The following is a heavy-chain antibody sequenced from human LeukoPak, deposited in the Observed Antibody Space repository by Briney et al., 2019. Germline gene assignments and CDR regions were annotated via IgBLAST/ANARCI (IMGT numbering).Heavy chain of an antibody. CDR3: ARVLNGWDLQPFDC. CDR2: MNPNSGGT. J-gene: IGHJ4*02. V-gene: IGHV1-2*02. CDR1: GYNFTGYH. Sequence: ASVMVSCKASGYNFTGYHLHWVRQAPGQGLEWMGNMNPNSGGTNSAQKFQGRVIMTRDTSISTAYMELNRLRSDDTAVYYCARVLNGWDLQPFDCWGQGTLVTVSS. D-gene: IGHD1-26*01.